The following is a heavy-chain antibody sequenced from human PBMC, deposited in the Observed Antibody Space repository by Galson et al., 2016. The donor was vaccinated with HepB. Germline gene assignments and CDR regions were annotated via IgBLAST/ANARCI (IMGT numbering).Heavy chain of an antibody. CDR2: IDPSDSYT. D-gene: IGHD3-22*01. CDR3: ARTHSSGYHSNWFDP. Sequence: QSGAEVKKPGESLRISCKGSGYSFTSYWISWVRQMPGKGLEWMGRIDPSDSYTDYSPSFQGHVTISADKSIGTAYLQWRSLKASDTAMYYFARTHSSGYHSNWFDPWGQGTLVTVSS. J-gene: IGHJ5*02. CDR1: GYSFTSYW. V-gene: IGHV5-10-1*01.